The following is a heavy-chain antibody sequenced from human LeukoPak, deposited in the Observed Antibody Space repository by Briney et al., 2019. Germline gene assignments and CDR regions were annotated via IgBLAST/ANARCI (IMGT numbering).Heavy chain of an antibody. CDR2: IKSKTDGGTT. CDR3: TTDLVSYNYDFWSGYYYYMDV. V-gene: IGHV3-15*01. J-gene: IGHJ6*03. D-gene: IGHD3-3*01. Sequence: KPSETLSLTCAVYGGSFSGYYWSWIRQPPGKGLEWVGRIKSKTDGGTTDYAAPVKGRFTISRDDSKNTLYLQMNSLKTEDTAVYYCTTDLVSYNYDFWSGYYYYMDVWGKGTTVTVSS. CDR1: GGSFSGYY.